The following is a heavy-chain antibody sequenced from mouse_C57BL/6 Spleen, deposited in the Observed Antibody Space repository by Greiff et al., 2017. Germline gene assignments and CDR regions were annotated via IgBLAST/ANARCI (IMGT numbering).Heavy chain of an antibody. Sequence: EVHLVESGGDLVKPGGSLKLSCAASGFTFSSYGMSWVRQTPDQRLEWVATISSGGSYTYYPDSVKGRFTLSRDNAKNTLYLQMSSLKSEDTAMYYCARQRVDSSGLAWFAYWGQGTLVTVSA. CDR2: ISSGGSYT. V-gene: IGHV5-6*01. J-gene: IGHJ3*01. D-gene: IGHD3-2*02. CDR1: GFTFSSYG. CDR3: ARQRVDSSGLAWFAY.